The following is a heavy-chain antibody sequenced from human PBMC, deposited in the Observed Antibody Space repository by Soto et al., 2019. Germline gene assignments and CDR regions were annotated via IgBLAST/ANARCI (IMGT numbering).Heavy chain of an antibody. D-gene: IGHD4-17*01. CDR2: ISGSGGST. Sequence: EVQLLESGGGLVQPGGSLRLSCAASGFTFSSYAMSWVRQAPGKGLEWVSAISGSGGSTYYADSVKGRFTISRDNSKNTLYLQMNSLRAEDTAGYYCAKVDCDYPPGGGYFDYGGQGTLVTVSS. CDR1: GFTFSSYA. J-gene: IGHJ4*02. V-gene: IGHV3-23*01. CDR3: AKVDCDYPPGGGYFDY.